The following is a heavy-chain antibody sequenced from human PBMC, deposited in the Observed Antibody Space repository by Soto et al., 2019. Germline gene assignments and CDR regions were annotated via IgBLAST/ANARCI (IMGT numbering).Heavy chain of an antibody. CDR1: GFTFSDYY. D-gene: IGHD7-27*01. CDR3: ARSHLTGKAFDY. CDR2: ISGRSDYT. V-gene: IGHV3-11*03. Sequence: GGSLRLSCEASGFTFSDYYMSWIRQAPGKGLEWLSYISGRSDYTYYAASVKGRFTISRDNAKNSLYLQMNSLRTEDTAVYFCARSHLTGKAFDYWGQGTLVTVSS. J-gene: IGHJ4*02.